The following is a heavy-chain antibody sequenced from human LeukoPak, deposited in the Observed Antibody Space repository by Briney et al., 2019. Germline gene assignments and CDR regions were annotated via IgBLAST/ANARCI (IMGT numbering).Heavy chain of an antibody. CDR1: GGSISSSSYY. V-gene: IGHV4-39*07. J-gene: IGHJ4*02. CDR2: IYTSGST. CDR3: AREVTIFGVDYFDY. D-gene: IGHD3-3*01. Sequence: SETLSLTCTVSGGSISSSSYYWGWIRQPPGKGLEWIGSIYTSGSTNYNPSLKSRVTMSVDTSKNQFSLKLSSVTAADTAVYYCAREVTIFGVDYFDYWGQGTLVTVSS.